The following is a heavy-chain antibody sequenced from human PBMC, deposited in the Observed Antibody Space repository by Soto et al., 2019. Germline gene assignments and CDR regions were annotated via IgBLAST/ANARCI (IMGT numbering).Heavy chain of an antibody. Sequence: QVQLVQSGAEVNKPGSSVKVSCKASGGTFSSYAISWVRQAPGQGLEWMGGIIPIFGTANYAQKFQGRVTITADESTSTASMELSSLRSEDKAVYYCARQARSGSYTQYYFDYWGQGTLVTVSS. J-gene: IGHJ4*02. CDR2: IIPIFGTA. CDR1: GGTFSSYA. V-gene: IGHV1-69*01. D-gene: IGHD1-26*01. CDR3: ARQARSGSYTQYYFDY.